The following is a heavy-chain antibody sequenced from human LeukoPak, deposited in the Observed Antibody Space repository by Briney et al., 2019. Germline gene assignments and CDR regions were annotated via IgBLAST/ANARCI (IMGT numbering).Heavy chain of an antibody. V-gene: IGHV3-23*01. J-gene: IGHJ4*02. D-gene: IGHD7-27*01. CDR3: AKQGYWGRYLDY. CDR1: GFTFSSYA. CDR2: ISDSGGTT. Sequence: GGSLRLSCAASGFTFSSYAMSWVRQAPGKGLEWVSVISDSGGTTYYADSVKGRFTISRDNSKNTLFLQMNSLRAEDTAVYYCAKQGYWGRYLDYWGQGTLVTVSS.